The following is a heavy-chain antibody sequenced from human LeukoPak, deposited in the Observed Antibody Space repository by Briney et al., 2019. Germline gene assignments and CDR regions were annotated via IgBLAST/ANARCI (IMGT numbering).Heavy chain of an antibody. V-gene: IGHV3-23*01. J-gene: IGHJ3*02. CDR2: IRISVGDT. CDR3: AKDGSGTYPDAFDM. Sequence: GGSLRLSCAASGVTFSNVAMTCVRQAPRKGLEWVSGIRISVGDTYYADSVKGRFTISRDNSKNTLYLQMNSLRAEDTAVYYCAKDGSGTYPDAFDMWGQGTMVTVSS. D-gene: IGHD1-26*01. CDR1: GVTFSNVA.